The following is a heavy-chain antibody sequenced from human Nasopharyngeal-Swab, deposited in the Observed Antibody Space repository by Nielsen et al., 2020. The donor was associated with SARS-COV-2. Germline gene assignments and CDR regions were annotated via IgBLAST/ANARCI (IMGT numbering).Heavy chain of an antibody. D-gene: IGHD6-13*01. V-gene: IGHV3-33*01. CDR2: IWYDGSNK. Sequence: GESLQTSCAASGFTFSSYGMHWVRQAPGKGLEWVAVIWYDGSNKYYADSVKGRFTISRDNSKNTLYLQMNSLRAEDTAVYYCARAYSSSWYYGYWGQGTLVTVSS. CDR3: ARAYSSSWYYGY. CDR1: GFTFSSYG. J-gene: IGHJ4*02.